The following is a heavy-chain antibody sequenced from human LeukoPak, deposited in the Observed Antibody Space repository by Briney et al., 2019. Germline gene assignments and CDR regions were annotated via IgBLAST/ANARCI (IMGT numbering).Heavy chain of an antibody. D-gene: IGHD3-16*01. V-gene: IGHV1-2*02. CDR1: GYTFTDYY. CDR3: ARASFWESPINWFAP. J-gene: IGHJ5*02. Sequence: GASVKVSCKASGYTFTDYYMHWVRQAPGQGLEWMGWINPSSGGTNYAQKFQGRVTMTRDRSISTAYMELSRLTSDDTAVYYCARASFWESPINWFAPWGQGTLVTVSS. CDR2: INPSSGGT.